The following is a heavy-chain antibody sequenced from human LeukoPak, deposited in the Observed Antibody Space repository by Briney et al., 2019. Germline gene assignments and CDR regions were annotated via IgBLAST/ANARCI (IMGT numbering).Heavy chain of an antibody. V-gene: IGHV3-30*04. CDR2: ISYDGSNK. Sequence: AGGSLRLSCAASGFTFSSYAMHWVRQAPGKGLVWVAVISYDGSNKYYADSVKGRFTISRDNSKNTLYLQMNSLRAEDTAVYYCASWFGIAVADPGYFDYWGQGTLVTVSS. J-gene: IGHJ4*02. D-gene: IGHD6-19*01. CDR3: ASWFGIAVADPGYFDY. CDR1: GFTFSSYA.